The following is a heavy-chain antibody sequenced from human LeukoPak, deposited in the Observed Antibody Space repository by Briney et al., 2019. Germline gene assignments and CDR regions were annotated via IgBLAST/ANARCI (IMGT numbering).Heavy chain of an antibody. CDR2: IYSGGST. CDR1: GFTVSSNY. D-gene: IGHD6-13*01. Sequence: GGSLRLSCAASGFTVSSNYMSWVRQAPGKGLEWVSVIYSGGSTYYADSVKGRFTISRDNAKNSLYLQMNSLRAEDTALYYCAKGDLRIAAAVFDYWGQGTLVTVSS. J-gene: IGHJ4*02. CDR3: AKGDLRIAAAVFDY. V-gene: IGHV3-53*05.